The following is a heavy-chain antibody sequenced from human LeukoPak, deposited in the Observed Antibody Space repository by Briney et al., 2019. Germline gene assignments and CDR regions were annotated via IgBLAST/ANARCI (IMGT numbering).Heavy chain of an antibody. CDR3: TRGPEAYCGGDCYSYFDY. D-gene: IGHD2-21*02. Sequence: PGGSLRLSCTASGFTFGDYAMSWFRRAPGKGLEWVGFIRSKAYGGTTEYAASVKGRFTISRDDSKNIAYLQMNSLKTEDTAVYYCTRGPEAYCGGDCYSYFDYWGQGTLVTVSS. CDR2: IRSKAYGGTT. V-gene: IGHV3-49*03. J-gene: IGHJ4*02. CDR1: GFTFGDYA.